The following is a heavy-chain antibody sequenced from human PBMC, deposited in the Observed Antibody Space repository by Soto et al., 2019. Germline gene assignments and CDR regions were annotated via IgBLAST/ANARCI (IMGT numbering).Heavy chain of an antibody. Sequence: GGSLRLSCAASGFTVSSNYMSWVRQAPGKGLEWVSVIYSGGSTYYADSVKGRFTISRDNSKNTLYLQMNSLRAEDTAVYYCARDSRRITIFGVVTELIFDYWGQGTLVTVSS. CDR3: ARDSRRITIFGVVTELIFDY. CDR2: IYSGGST. D-gene: IGHD3-3*01. CDR1: GFTVSSNY. J-gene: IGHJ4*02. V-gene: IGHV3-66*01.